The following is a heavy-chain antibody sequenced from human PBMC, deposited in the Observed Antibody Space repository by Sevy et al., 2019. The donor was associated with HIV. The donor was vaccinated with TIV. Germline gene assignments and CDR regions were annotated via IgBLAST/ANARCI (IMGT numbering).Heavy chain of an antibody. V-gene: IGHV3-30-3*01. Sequence: GGSLRLSCAASGFTFSNYDMHWVRQAPGKGLEWVAVISHDGNYKNYADSVKVRFTISRDDFKNTLYLQMSSLRPEDTAVYFCARLFSSGGVRYYLDYWGQGALVTVSS. CDR3: ARLFSSGGVRYYLDY. CDR2: ISHDGNYK. D-gene: IGHD2-15*01. CDR1: GFTFSNYD. J-gene: IGHJ4*02.